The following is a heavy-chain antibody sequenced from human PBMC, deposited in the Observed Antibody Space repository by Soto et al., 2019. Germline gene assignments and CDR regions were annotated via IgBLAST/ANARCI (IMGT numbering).Heavy chain of an antibody. CDR2: IYYSGST. Sequence: PSETLSLTCTVSGGSISSGGYYWSWIRQHPGKGLEWIGYIYYSGSTYYNPSLKSRVTISVDTSKNQFSLTLSSVTAADPAVYYCAGAPASYGKDWLVPLGQGALVTVSS. CDR3: AGAPASYGKDWLVP. J-gene: IGHJ5*02. D-gene: IGHD5-18*01. CDR1: GGSISSGGYY. V-gene: IGHV4-31*03.